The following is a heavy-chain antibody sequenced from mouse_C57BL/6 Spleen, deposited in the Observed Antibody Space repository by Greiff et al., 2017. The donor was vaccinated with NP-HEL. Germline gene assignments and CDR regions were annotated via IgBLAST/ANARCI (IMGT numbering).Heavy chain of an antibody. J-gene: IGHJ2*01. CDR2: IYPGNSDT. CDR3: TGEDSSGLFDY. Sequence: EVQGVESGTVLARPGASVKMSCKTSGYTFTSYWMHWVKQRPGQGLEWIGAIYPGNSDTSYNQKFKGKAKLTAVTSASTAYMELSSLTNEDSAVYYCTGEDSSGLFDYWGQGTTLTVSS. D-gene: IGHD3-2*02. V-gene: IGHV1-5*01. CDR1: GYTFTSYW.